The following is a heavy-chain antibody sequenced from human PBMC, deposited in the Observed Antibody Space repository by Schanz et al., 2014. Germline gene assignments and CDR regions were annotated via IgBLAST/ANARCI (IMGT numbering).Heavy chain of an antibody. CDR3: ARDRPSGYALDF. D-gene: IGHD5-12*01. CDR2: LGGSTGGI. V-gene: IGHV3-23*04. CDR1: GFTFSTSA. J-gene: IGHJ4*02. Sequence: EVQLVESGGGLVEPGGSLRLSCEASGFTFSTSAMSWVRQAPGKGLEWVSSLGGSTGGIYYADSVRGRFTISRDNSKKTLYVQMNSLRAEDTAVYYCARDRPSGYALDFWGQGTLVTVSS.